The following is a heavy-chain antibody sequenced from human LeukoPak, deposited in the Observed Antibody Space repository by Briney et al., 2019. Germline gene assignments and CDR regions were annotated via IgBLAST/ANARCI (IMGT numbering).Heavy chain of an antibody. CDR1: GFTFSSYA. J-gene: IGHJ4*02. CDR2: ISGSGDNT. V-gene: IGHV3-23*01. D-gene: IGHD2-15*01. Sequence: GGSLRLSCAASGFTFSSYAMSWVRQVPGKGLEWVSVISGSGDNTYYADSVKGRFTISRDNSKNMLYLQMNSLRAEDTAVYYCAKVRLQDFDYWGQGTLVTVSS. CDR3: AKVRLQDFDY.